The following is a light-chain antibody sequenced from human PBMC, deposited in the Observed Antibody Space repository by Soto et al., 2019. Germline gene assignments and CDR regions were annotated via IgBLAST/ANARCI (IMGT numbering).Light chain of an antibody. J-gene: IGKJ4*01. CDR1: QSVSDNY. CDR3: QQYGSSPRVT. Sequence: EIVLTQSPGTLSLSPGERATLSCRASQSVSDNYLGWYQQKPGQAPRLLIYGVPTRATGIPDRFSGSGSGTDFTLTITRLEPEDFAVYYCQQYGSSPRVTFGGGTKVEIK. CDR2: GVP. V-gene: IGKV3-20*01.